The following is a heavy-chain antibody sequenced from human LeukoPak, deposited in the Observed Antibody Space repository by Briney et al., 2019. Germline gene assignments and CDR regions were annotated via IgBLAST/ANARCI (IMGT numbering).Heavy chain of an antibody. V-gene: IGHV4-4*07. Sequence: SETLSLTRTVSGGSISTSYWNWIRQPAGKGLEWIERIDTSGTTNYNPSLRSRVTMSVDTSKNQFSLNLRSVTAADTAVYFCATGPTWLDPWGQGTLVTVSS. CDR2: IDTSGTT. CDR1: GGSISTSY. J-gene: IGHJ5*02. CDR3: ATGPTWLDP.